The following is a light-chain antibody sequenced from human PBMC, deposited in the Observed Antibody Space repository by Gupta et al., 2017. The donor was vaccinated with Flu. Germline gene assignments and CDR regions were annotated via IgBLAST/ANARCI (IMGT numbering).Light chain of an antibody. Sequence: EIVLTQSPATLSLSPGERATLACRARQSVSSYLAWYQQKPGQAPRLLIYGASNRATGIIAMFSGSGDGTDFNITIISREPEDFALYYCQQLNNGHPFFTFGDGTKVDIK. CDR3: QQLNNGHPFFT. CDR1: QSVSSY. CDR2: GAS. J-gene: IGKJ3*01. V-gene: IGKV3-11*01.